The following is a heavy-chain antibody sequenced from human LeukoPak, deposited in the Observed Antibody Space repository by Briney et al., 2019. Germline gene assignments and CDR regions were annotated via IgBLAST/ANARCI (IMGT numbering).Heavy chain of an antibody. CDR1: GGSISSYY. V-gene: IGHV4-59*12. J-gene: IGHJ3*02. CDR2: IYYSGST. D-gene: IGHD3-10*02. Sequence: SETLSLTCTVSGGSISSYYWSWIRQPPGKGLEWIGYIYYSGSTNYNPSLKSRVTISADTSKNQFSLKLSSVTAADTAVYYCAVCSVTGRAFDIWGQGTMVTVSS. CDR3: AVCSVTGRAFDI.